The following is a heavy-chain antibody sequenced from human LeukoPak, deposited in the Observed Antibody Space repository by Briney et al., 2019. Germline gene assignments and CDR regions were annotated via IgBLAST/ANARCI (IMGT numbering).Heavy chain of an antibody. Sequence: QPGGSLRLSCAASGFTFSSYWMSWVRQAPGKGLEWVANIKEDGSEKYYVDSVKGRFTISRDNAKKSLYLRMNNLRAEDTAVYYCARDPYGDNWFDPWGQGTLVTVSS. J-gene: IGHJ5*02. CDR3: ARDPYGDNWFDP. D-gene: IGHD4-17*01. CDR1: GFTFSSYW. CDR2: IKEDGSEK. V-gene: IGHV3-7*01.